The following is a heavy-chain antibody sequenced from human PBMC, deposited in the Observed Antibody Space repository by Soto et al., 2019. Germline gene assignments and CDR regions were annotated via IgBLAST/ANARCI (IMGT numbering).Heavy chain of an antibody. J-gene: IGHJ4*02. V-gene: IGHV3-11*06. D-gene: IGHD3-22*01. Sequence: QVQLVESGGGLVKPGGSLRLSCAASGFTFSDYYMSWIRQAPGKGLEWVSYISSSSSYTNYADSVKGRFTISRDNAKNSLYLQMNSLRAEDTAVYYCARDYYDSSGYSSVAFDYWGQGTLVTVSS. CDR2: ISSSSSYT. CDR3: ARDYYDSSGYSSVAFDY. CDR1: GFTFSDYY.